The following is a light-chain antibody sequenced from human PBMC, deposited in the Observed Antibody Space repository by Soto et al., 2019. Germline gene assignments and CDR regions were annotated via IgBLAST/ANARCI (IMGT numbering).Light chain of an antibody. CDR2: EVT. Sequence: TGTSSDVGSHNFVSWYQQRPGKAPKLMIFEVTKRPSGVSSRFSASKSGNTASLTISGVQAEDEADYYCCSYAGTTTWVFGGGTKVTVL. V-gene: IGLV2-23*02. CDR3: CSYAGTTTWV. J-gene: IGLJ2*01. CDR1: SSDVGSHNF.